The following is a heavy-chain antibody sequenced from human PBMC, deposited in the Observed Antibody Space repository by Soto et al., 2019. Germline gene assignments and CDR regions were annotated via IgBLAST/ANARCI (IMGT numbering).Heavy chain of an antibody. V-gene: IGHV1-69*01. CDR3: ARDSPRYCSGGSCYSNGYYYYGMDV. D-gene: IGHD2-15*01. J-gene: IGHJ6*02. CDR2: IIPIFGTA. CDR1: GGTFSSYA. Sequence: QVQLVQSGAEVKKPGSSVKVSCKASGGTFSSYAISWVRQAPGQGLEWMGGIIPIFGTANYAQKFQGRVTITADESTIKAYMELSSLRSEDTAVYYCARDSPRYCSGGSCYSNGYYYYGMDVWGQGTTVTVSS.